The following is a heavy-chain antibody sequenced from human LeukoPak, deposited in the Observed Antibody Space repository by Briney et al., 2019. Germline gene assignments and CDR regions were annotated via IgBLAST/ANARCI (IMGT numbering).Heavy chain of an antibody. J-gene: IGHJ4*02. Sequence: GGSLRLSCAASGFTFSSYGMSWVRQAPGKGLEWVSAISGSGGSTYYADSVKGRFTISRDNSKNTLYLQMNSLRAEDTAVYYCAKDLEDIYGSGRGWFDYWGQGTLVTVSS. CDR3: AKDLEDIYGSGRGWFDY. V-gene: IGHV3-23*01. CDR1: GFTFSSYG. CDR2: ISGSGGST. D-gene: IGHD3-10*01.